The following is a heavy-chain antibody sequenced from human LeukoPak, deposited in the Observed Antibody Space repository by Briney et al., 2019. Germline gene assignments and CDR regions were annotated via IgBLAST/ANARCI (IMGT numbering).Heavy chain of an antibody. V-gene: IGHV4-59*01. CDR1: GGSISNYY. J-gene: IGHJ3*02. CDR3: ARDFTSGFSFDI. D-gene: IGHD2-2*01. Sequence: SETLSLTCTVSGGSISNYYWSWVRQPPGKGLEWIGYIYYSGSTNYNPSLKSRVTISVDTSKNQFSLKLTSVTAADTAVYYCARDFTSGFSFDIWGQGTMVTVSS. CDR2: IYYSGST.